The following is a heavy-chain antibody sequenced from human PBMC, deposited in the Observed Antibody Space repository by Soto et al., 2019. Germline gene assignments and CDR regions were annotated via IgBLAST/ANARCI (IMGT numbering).Heavy chain of an antibody. CDR1: GYPFTDSA. Sequence: ASVKVSCKASGYPFTDSAIHWVRQAPGQRLELLGWIAPGKGNTKYSQTFLGRVTISADTSASTAYMDLARLESDDTAVYYCVRAHALGFSNWFDPWGRGTLVTVSS. V-gene: IGHV1-3*01. J-gene: IGHJ5*02. CDR3: VRAHALGFSNWFDP. CDR2: IAPGKGNT. D-gene: IGHD3-10*01.